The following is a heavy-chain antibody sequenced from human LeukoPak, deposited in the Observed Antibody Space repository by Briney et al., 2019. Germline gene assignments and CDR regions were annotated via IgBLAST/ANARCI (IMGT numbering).Heavy chain of an antibody. Sequence: SETLSLTCAVYGGSFRGYYWSWIRQPPGTGLECSGAINHSGSTNYNPSLKSRVTVSVDTSKNQFSLERSSVAAADTAVYYCARVGSGWYRGPYYFDYRGQGTLVTVSS. D-gene: IGHD6-19*01. CDR2: INHSGST. V-gene: IGHV4-34*01. CDR1: GGSFRGYY. J-gene: IGHJ4*02. CDR3: ARVGSGWYRGPYYFDY.